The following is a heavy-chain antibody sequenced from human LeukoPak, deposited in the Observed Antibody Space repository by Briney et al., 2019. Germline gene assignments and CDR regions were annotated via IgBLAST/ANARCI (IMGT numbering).Heavy chain of an antibody. CDR1: GFTFNSYG. V-gene: IGHV3-30*02. Sequence: PGGSLRLSCAASGFTFNSYGMHWGRQSPGKAREWVALIRYHGTNTYYADSVNGRFTISRDNSKNTLYLQMNSLRAEDTAVYYCAKDRYSSSADFDYWGQGPLVTVSS. CDR3: AKDRYSSSADFDY. CDR2: IRYHGTNT. J-gene: IGHJ4*02. D-gene: IGHD6-6*01.